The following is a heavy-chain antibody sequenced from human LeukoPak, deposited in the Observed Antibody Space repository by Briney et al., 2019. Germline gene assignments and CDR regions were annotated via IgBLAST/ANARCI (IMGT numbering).Heavy chain of an antibody. CDR3: ASPSVMSEYFQH. J-gene: IGHJ1*01. CDR1: GYTFTCYD. D-gene: IGHD3-16*01. Sequence: GASVKVSCKASGYTFTCYDMHWVRQTPGQGLEWMGWINPNSGGTNYAQRFQGRVTMTRDTSISTAYMELSRLRSDVTAVYSCASPSVMSEYFQHWGQGTLVTVSS. V-gene: IGHV1-2*02. CDR2: INPNSGGT.